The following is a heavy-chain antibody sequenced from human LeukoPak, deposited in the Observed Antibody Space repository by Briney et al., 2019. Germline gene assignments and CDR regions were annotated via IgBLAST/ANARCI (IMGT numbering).Heavy chain of an antibody. CDR2: TSGSGGST. CDR3: AKGGKWDVTPFDY. J-gene: IGHJ4*02. D-gene: IGHD1-26*01. Sequence: GGSLRLSCAASGFTFNSYAMSWVRQAPGKGLEWVSATSGSGGSTYYADSVKGRFTISRDNSKNTLYLQVNSLRAEDTAVYYCAKGGKWDVTPFDYWGQGTLVTVSS. CDR1: GFTFNSYA. V-gene: IGHV3-23*01.